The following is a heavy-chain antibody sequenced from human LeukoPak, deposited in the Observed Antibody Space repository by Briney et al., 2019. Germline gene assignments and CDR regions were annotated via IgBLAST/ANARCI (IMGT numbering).Heavy chain of an antibody. D-gene: IGHD6-13*01. Sequence: PSETLSLTGTVSGYSISSGYYWGWIRQPPGKGLEWIGSIYHSGSTYYTPSLKSRVTISVDTSTNQFSLKLSSVTAADTAVYYCASIPKAIAAAGDWGQGTLVTVSS. CDR3: ASIPKAIAAAGD. CDR1: GYSISSGYY. CDR2: IYHSGST. J-gene: IGHJ4*02. V-gene: IGHV4-38-2*02.